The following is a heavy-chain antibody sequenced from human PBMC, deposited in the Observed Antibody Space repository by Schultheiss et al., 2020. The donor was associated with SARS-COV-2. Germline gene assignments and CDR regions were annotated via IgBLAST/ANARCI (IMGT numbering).Heavy chain of an antibody. D-gene: IGHD3-3*01. CDR3: ARDKPITIFGVDYGMDV. CDR1: GGSISSGGYY. V-gene: IGHV4-31*03. Sequence: LRLSCTVSGGSISSGGYYWSWIRQHPGKGLEWIGYIYYSGSTYYNPSLKSRVTISVDTSKNQFSLKLSSVTAADTAVYYCARDKPITIFGVDYGMDVWGQGTTVTVSS. J-gene: IGHJ6*02. CDR2: IYYSGST.